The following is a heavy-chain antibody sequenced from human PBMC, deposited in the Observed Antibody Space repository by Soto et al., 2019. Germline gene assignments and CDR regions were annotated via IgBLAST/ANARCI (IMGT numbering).Heavy chain of an antibody. D-gene: IGHD3-10*01. CDR1: GGTFSSYT. V-gene: IGHV1-69*02. Sequence: QVQLVQSGAEVKKPGSSVKVSCKASGGTFSSYTISWVRQAPGQGLEWMGRIIPILGIANYAQKLQGRVTITADHCTRKPYNEVSNLISEDTAVYYCARVPEEVGSGSYRDSDFWGQGTLVTVSS. J-gene: IGHJ4*02. CDR2: IIPILGIA. CDR3: ARVPEEVGSGSYRDSDF.